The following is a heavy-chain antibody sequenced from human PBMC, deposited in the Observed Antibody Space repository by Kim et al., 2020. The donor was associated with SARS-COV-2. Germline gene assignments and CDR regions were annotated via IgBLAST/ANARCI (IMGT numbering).Heavy chain of an antibody. J-gene: IGHJ4*02. CDR1: GGSISSYY. CDR2: IYYSVST. CDR3: AGRGLGYCSGGSCYSGFDY. V-gene: IGHV4-59*08. D-gene: IGHD2-15*01. Sequence: SETLSLTCTVSGGSISSYYWSWIRQPPGKGLEWIGYIYYSVSTNYNPSLKSRVTISIDTSQNQFSLKLSSVTAADPAVYYCAGRGLGYCSGGSCYSGFDYWGQGTLVTVSS.